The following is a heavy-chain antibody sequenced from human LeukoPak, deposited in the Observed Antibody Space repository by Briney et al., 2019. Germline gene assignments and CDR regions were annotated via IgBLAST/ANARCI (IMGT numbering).Heavy chain of an antibody. CDR1: GFTFGSHA. V-gene: IGHV3-23*01. D-gene: IGHD5-18*01. J-gene: IGHJ4*02. Sequence: GSLRLPCEASGFTFGSHAMYWVRQAPGKGLEWVGGLFGGGGSPHYADSVKGRFTISRDNPRNTVYLQINSLRDEDTAVYYCEKTTVGYSSGQKPAWPVDYWGQGTLVTVSS. CDR2: LFGGGGSP. CDR3: EKTTVGYSSGQKPAWPVDY.